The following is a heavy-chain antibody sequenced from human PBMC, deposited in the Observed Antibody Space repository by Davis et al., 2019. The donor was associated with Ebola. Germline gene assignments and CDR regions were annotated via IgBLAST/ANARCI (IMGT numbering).Heavy chain of an antibody. J-gene: IGHJ4*02. CDR2: IILIFGTA. CDR1: GGTFRSYA. V-gene: IGHV1-69*13. Sequence: AASVQVSCKASGGTFRSYAISWVRPAPAQGLEWMGGIILIFGTANYAQKFQGRVTITADESTSTAYMELSSLRSEDTAVYYCASIGGTWGQGTLVTVSS. CDR3: ASIGGT. D-gene: IGHD1/OR15-1a*01.